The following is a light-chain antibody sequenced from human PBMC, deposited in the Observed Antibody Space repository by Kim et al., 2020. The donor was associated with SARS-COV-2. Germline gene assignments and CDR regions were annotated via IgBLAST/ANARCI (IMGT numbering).Light chain of an antibody. CDR2: DAS. V-gene: IGKV3-11*01. CDR1: QSVSSY. CDR3: QQRSNWPLT. J-gene: IGKJ4*01. Sequence: EIELTQSPATLSLSPGERVTLSCRASQSVSSYLAWYQQKPGQAPRLLIYDASNRATGIPARFSGSGSGTDFTLTISSLEPEDFAVYYCQQRSNWPLTFGGGTKVDIK.